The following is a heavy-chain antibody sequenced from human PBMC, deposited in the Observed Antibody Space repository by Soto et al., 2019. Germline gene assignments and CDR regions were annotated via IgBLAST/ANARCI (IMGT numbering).Heavy chain of an antibody. CDR2: IKQDGTEK. V-gene: IGHV3-7*03. CDR1: GFTFSSYW. J-gene: IGHJ6*02. Sequence: VHLVESGGGLVQPGGSLRLSCAASGFTFSSYWMSWLRQAPGEGLEWVANIKQDGTEKKYVDSVKGRFSISRDNAENSVYLQMNSLRAEDTAVYYCAKTSVLLPAATNRGAPYHYYALDVWGQGTTVAVAS. D-gene: IGHD2-2*01. CDR3: AKTSVLLPAATNRGAPYHYYALDV.